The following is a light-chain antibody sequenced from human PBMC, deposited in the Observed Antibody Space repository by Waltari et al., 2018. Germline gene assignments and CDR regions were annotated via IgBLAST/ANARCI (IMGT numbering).Light chain of an antibody. V-gene: IGLV1-47*02. J-gene: IGLJ2*01. Sequence: SVLTQPPSASGAPGLRVTIACSGRDSTMGRHYVSCYHQLPAPAPKLLIYTHDRLAAGLPDGVFASKPGTSASLAIRGLRAEDEADYYCAAWDDSPSGQVVFGGGTRLTVL. CDR3: AAWDDSPSGQVV. CDR1: DSTMGRHY. CDR2: THD.